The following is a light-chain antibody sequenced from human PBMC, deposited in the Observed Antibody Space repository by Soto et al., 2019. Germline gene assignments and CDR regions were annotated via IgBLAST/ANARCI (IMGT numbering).Light chain of an antibody. CDR3: QQYDDWLRLT. J-gene: IGKJ4*01. Sequence: EVVMRHSPATLSVSPGERATLSCSASQSVNIYLAWYQQKPGQAPRLLIFGASSRATGIPARFSGSGSGTEFNLTISSLQSEDFAVYFCQQYDDWLRLTFGGGTKVDIK. CDR2: GAS. CDR1: QSVNIY. V-gene: IGKV3D-15*01.